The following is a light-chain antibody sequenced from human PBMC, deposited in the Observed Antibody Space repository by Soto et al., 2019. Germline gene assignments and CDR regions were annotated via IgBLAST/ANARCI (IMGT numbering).Light chain of an antibody. CDR3: SSYTNSSYV. CDR1: SSDVGGYNY. V-gene: IGLV2-14*01. J-gene: IGLJ1*01. CDR2: EVS. Sequence: QSALTQPASVSGSPGQSITISCTGTSSDVGGYNYVSWYQQHPDKAPKLMIYEVSNRPSGVSNRFSGSKSGNTASLTISGRQAEDEADYYCSSYTNSSYVFGAGTKLTAL.